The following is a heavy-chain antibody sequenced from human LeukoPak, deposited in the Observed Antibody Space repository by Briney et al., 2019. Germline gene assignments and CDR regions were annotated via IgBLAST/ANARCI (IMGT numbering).Heavy chain of an antibody. V-gene: IGHV4-59*01. CDR2: INYSGRTNSGST. CDR3: ARDVAYSSSMDV. CDR1: GGSITSYY. D-gene: IGHD6-19*01. Sequence: SETLSLTCTVSGGSITSYYWNWIRLPPGKGLEWIGYINYSGRTNSGSTNYNPSLKSRVTISVDTSKNQFSLKLSSVTAADTAVYYCARDVAYSSSMDVWGKGTTVTVSS. J-gene: IGHJ6*03.